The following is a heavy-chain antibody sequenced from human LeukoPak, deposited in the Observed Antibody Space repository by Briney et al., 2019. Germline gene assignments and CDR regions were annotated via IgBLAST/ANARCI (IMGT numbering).Heavy chain of an antibody. V-gene: IGHV3-23*01. J-gene: IGHJ4*02. D-gene: IGHD3-10*01. Sequence: GVSLRLSCSASGFTFSSYAMSWVRQAPGNGLEGVSVISGGGGTTYYADSGKGRFTMYRYKYNNTLDLQMNSLRAEETAEYYCAKGSHYYASGSRLDYWGQGTLVTLSS. CDR3: AKGSHYYASGSRLDY. CDR1: GFTFSSYA. CDR2: ISGGGGTT.